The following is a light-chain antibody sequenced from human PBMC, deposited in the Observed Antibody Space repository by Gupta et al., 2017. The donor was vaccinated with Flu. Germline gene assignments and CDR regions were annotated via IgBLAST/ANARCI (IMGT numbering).Light chain of an antibody. V-gene: IGLV2-23*01. CDR2: DDN. Sequence: ITISCTGTSGDIGAYNLVSWYQQHPGKAPKLMIYDDNGRPSGVSGRFSGSKSGNTASLTISGLQAEDEAAYYCCSYTGSSTVGFVGG. CDR1: SGDIGAYNL. CDR3: CSYTGSSTVG. J-gene: IGLJ2*01.